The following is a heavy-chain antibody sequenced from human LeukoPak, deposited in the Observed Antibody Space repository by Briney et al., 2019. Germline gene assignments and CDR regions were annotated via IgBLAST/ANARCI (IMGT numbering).Heavy chain of an antibody. CDR3: ARDIAVAGPGY. V-gene: IGHV1-18*01. D-gene: IGHD6-19*01. J-gene: IGHJ4*02. Sequence: ASVKVSCKASGYTFTSYGISWVRQSPGQGLEWMGWISAYNGNTNYAQKLQGRVTVTTDTSTSTAYMELRSLRSDDTAVYYCARDIAVAGPGYWGQGTLVTVSS. CDR1: GYTFTSYG. CDR2: ISAYNGNT.